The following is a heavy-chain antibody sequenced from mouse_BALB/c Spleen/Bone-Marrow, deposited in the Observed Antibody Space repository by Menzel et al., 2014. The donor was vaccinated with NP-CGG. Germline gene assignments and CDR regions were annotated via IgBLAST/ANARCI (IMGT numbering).Heavy chain of an antibody. CDR1: GYTFTSYW. V-gene: IGHV1-7*01. CDR3: ARERYAGYYFDY. J-gene: IGHJ2*01. Sequence: QVQLQQSGAELAKPGASVKMSCKASGYTFTSYWMHWVKQRPGQGLEWIGYINPSTGYTEYNQKFKDKATLTADKSSSTAYMQLSSLTSEDSAVYYCARERYAGYYFDYWGQGTTLTVSS. CDR2: INPSTGYT. D-gene: IGHD2-3*01.